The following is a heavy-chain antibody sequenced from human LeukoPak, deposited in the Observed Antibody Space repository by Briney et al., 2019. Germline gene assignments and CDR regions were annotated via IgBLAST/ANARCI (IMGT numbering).Heavy chain of an antibody. V-gene: IGHV4-34*01. CDR3: ARDKVVPAAIPVEFDP. Sequence: PSETLSLTCAVYGGSFSGYYWSWIRQPPGKGLEWIGEINHSGSTNYNPSLKSRVTISVDTSKNQFSLKLSSVTAADTAVYYCARDKVVPAAIPVEFDPWGQGTLVTVSS. J-gene: IGHJ5*02. D-gene: IGHD2-2*01. CDR2: INHSGST. CDR1: GGSFSGYY.